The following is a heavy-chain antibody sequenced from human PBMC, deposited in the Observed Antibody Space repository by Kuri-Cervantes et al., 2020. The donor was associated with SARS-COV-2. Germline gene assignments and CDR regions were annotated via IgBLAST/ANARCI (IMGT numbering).Heavy chain of an antibody. CDR2: IRSKAYGGTT. J-gene: IGHJ6*02. D-gene: IGHD3-3*01. CDR1: GFTFGDYA. CDR3: AKDLTIFGVVFPYYYYGMDV. V-gene: IGHV3-49*04. Sequence: GESLKISCTASGFTFGDYAMSWVRQAPGKGLEWVGFIRSKAYGGTTEYAASVKGRFTISRDDSKSIAYLQMNSLRAEDTAVYYCAKDLTIFGVVFPYYYYGMDVWGQGTTVTVSS.